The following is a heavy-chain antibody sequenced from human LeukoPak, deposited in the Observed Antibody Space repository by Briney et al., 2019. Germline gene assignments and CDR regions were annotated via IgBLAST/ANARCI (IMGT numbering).Heavy chain of an antibody. CDR2: IYSGGST. J-gene: IGHJ3*02. V-gene: IGHV3-66*01. CDR3: ASRRVKYCSGGSCYAKAFDI. Sequence: PGGSLRLSCAASGFTVSSNYMSWVRQAPGKGLEWVSVIYSGGSTYYADSVKGRFTISRDNSKNTLYLQMNSLRAEDTAVYYCASRRVKYCSGGSCYAKAFDIWGQGTMVTVSS. CDR1: GFTVSSNY. D-gene: IGHD2-15*01.